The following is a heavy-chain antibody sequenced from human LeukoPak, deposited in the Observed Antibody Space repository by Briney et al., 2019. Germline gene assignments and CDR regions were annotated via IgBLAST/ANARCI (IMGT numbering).Heavy chain of an antibody. CDR2: IYYSGST. CDR3: ARVVAVAGDYYGMDV. D-gene: IGHD6-19*01. CDR1: GGSISSYY. Sequence: SSETLSLTCTVSGGSISSYYWSWIRQPPGKGLEWIGYIYYSGSTNYNPSLKSRVTISVDTSKNQFSLKLSSVTAADTAVYYCARVVAVAGDYYGMDVWRQGTTVTVSS. J-gene: IGHJ6*02. V-gene: IGHV4-59*01.